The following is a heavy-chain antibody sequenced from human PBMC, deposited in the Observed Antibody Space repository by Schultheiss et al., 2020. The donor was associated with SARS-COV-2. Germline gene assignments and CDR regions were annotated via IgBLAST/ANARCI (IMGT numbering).Heavy chain of an antibody. J-gene: IGHJ3*02. CDR3: ARSHDYGWGSYRWRARAFDI. Sequence: SETLSLTCAVSGGSISSSNWWSWVRQPPGKVLEWIGEINHSGSTNYNPSLKSRVTISVDTSKNQFSLKLSSVTAADTAVYYCARSHDYGWGSYRWRARAFDIWGRGTMVTVSS. CDR1: GGSISSSNW. V-gene: IGHV4-4*02. CDR2: INHSGST. D-gene: IGHD3-16*02.